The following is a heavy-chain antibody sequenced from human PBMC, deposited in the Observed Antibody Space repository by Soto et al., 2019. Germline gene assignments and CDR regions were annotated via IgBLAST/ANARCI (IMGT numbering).Heavy chain of an antibody. CDR3: ATGVSWNIEPDLYYYGMDV. Sequence: EVQLLESRGGLVQPGGSLRLACAASGFTFSNYAMSWVRQAPGKGLEWVSAISGTGGSTYYADSVKGRFTISRDNSKNTLYLQMNSLRAEDTAVYYCATGVSWNIEPDLYYYGMDVCRQGTTVTVSS. CDR1: GFTFSNYA. CDR2: ISGTGGST. J-gene: IGHJ6*02. D-gene: IGHD1-1*01. V-gene: IGHV3-23*01.